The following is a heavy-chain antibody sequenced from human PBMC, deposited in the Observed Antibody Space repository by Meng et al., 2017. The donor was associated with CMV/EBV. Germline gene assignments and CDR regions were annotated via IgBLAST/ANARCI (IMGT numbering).Heavy chain of an antibody. D-gene: IGHD3-3*01. CDR2: IYYSGST. CDR1: GGSVSSGSYY. J-gene: IGHJ5*02. Sequence: SETLSLTCTVSGGSVSSGSYYWSWIRQPPGKGLEWIGYIYYSGSTNYNPSLKSRVTISVDTSKNQFSLKLSSVTAADTAVYYCARAFYDFWSGYSSFDPWGQGTLVTVSS. CDR3: ARAFYDFWSGYSSFDP. V-gene: IGHV4-61*01.